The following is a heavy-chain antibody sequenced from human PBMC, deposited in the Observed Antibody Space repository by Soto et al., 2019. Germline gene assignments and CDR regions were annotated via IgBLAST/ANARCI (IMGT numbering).Heavy chain of an antibody. CDR1: GGSVSSGSYY. V-gene: IGHV4-61*01. D-gene: IGHD3-16*01. Sequence: QVQLQESGPGLVKPSETLSLTCTVSGGSVSSGSYYWSWIRQPPGKGLEWIGYIYYSGSTNYNPSLKGRVTRSVDTSKNQFSLKLSSVTAADTAVYYCAGGLSPSDYWGQGTLVTVSS. CDR2: IYYSGST. CDR3: AGGLSPSDY. J-gene: IGHJ4*02.